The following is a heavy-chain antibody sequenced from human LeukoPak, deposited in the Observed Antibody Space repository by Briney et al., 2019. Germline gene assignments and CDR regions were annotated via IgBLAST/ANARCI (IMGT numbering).Heavy chain of an antibody. CDR1: GFTFSNAW. J-gene: IGHJ4*02. D-gene: IGHD6-19*01. Sequence: PGGSLRLSCAASGFTFSNAWMSWVRQAPGKGPEWVGRIKSRTDGGTTDYAAPVKGRFTISRDDSKNTLYLQKNSLKTEDTAVYYCTTDLSGLGQWLGNWGQGTLVTVSS. V-gene: IGHV3-15*01. CDR2: IKSRTDGGTT. CDR3: TTDLSGLGQWLGN.